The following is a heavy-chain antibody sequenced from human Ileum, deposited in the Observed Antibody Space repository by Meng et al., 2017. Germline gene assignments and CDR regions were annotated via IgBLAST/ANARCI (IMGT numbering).Heavy chain of an antibody. J-gene: IGHJ4*02. D-gene: IGHD3-9*01. CDR2: LSGNSNT. Sequence: EVQRVESGGGFVQPGGSLRRACTASGFTVSSYGMSWVRQAPGKGLEWVSGLSGNSNTYYAESVMGRFAISRDNSKNTLYLQMNSLKAEDTAVYYCARGIGTHGRYYSDYWGQGTLVTVSS. V-gene: IGHV3-23*03. CDR1: GFTVSSYG. CDR3: ARGIGTHGRYYSDY.